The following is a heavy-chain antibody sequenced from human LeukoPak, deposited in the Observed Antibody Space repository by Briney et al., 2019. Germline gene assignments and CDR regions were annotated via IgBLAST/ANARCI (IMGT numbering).Heavy chain of an antibody. Sequence: PGGSLRLSCAASGFTFSSYAMSWVRQAPGKGLEWVSAISGSGGSTYYADSVKGRFTISRDNSKNTLYLQMNSLRAEDTAVYYCARPIVVVTEVWYFDLWGRGTLVTVSS. V-gene: IGHV3-23*01. CDR2: ISGSGGST. CDR1: GFTFSSYA. D-gene: IGHD2-21*02. J-gene: IGHJ2*01. CDR3: ARPIVVVTEVWYFDL.